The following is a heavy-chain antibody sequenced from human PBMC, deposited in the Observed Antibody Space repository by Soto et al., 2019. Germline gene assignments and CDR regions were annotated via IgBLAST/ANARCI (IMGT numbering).Heavy chain of an antibody. J-gene: IGHJ6*02. Sequence: AGGFLRLSCAASGFTFSSYGMHWVRQATGKGLEWVSAIGTAGDTYYPGSVKGRFTISRENAKNSLYLQMNSLRAGDTAVYYCARDRRVGYSYYYYGMDVWGQGTTVTVSS. V-gene: IGHV3-13*04. CDR1: GFTFSSYG. CDR2: IGTAGDT. D-gene: IGHD5-18*01. CDR3: ARDRRVGYSYYYYGMDV.